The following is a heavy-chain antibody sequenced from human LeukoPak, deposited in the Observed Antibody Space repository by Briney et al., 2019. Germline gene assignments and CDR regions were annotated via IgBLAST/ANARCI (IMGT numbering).Heavy chain of an antibody. J-gene: IGHJ4*02. D-gene: IGHD5-24*01. CDR2: ISSSSSYI. CDR3: VKSGYNRFDY. CDR1: GFTFSSYS. Sequence: GGSLRLSCAVSGFTFSSYSINWVRQAPGKGLEWVSSISSSSSYIYYTDSVKGRFTLSRDNAKNTLYLQMNSLRAADTAVYYCVKSGYNRFDYWGQGALVTVSS. V-gene: IGHV3-21*04.